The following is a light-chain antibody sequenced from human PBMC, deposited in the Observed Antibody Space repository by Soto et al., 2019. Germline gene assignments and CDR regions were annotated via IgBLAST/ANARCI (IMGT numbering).Light chain of an antibody. CDR1: QDIRNF. J-gene: IGKJ3*01. CDR3: QQDSSVPV. CDR2: AAS. Sequence: DIQMTQSPTSLSASVGDRVTITCRVSQDIRNFVAWYQQKPGKAPKLLIYAASTLQSGIPSRFSGSGSETDFTLTINSLQPEDVATYSCQQDSSVPVFGPGTKVEIK. V-gene: IGKV1-27*01.